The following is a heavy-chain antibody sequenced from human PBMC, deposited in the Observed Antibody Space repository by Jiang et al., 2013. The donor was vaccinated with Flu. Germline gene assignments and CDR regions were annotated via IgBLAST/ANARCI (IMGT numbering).Heavy chain of an antibody. CDR2: IDRTGSP. D-gene: IGHD2/OR15-2a*01. CDR3: ARAGSYYLDY. CDR1: GVSVNNNW. Sequence: TLSLTCAVSGVSVNNNWWSWVRQPPGKGLEWIAEIDRTGSPNYNLSLRSRVTISLDKSRNQVSLSLTSVTAADTAIYYCARAGSYYLDYWGQGTLVPVSS. V-gene: IGHV4-4*02. J-gene: IGHJ4*02.